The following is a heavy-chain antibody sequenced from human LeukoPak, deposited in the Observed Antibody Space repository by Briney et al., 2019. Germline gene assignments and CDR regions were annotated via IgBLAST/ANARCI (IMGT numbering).Heavy chain of an antibody. CDR3: ATYYYDSSGYYYFDY. Sequence: GASVKVSCKASGGTFSSYAISWVRQAPGQGLEWMGGIIPIFGTANYAQKFQGRVTITADESTSTAYMELSSLRSEDTAVYYCATYYYDSSGYYYFDYWGQGTLVPVSS. CDR1: GGTFSSYA. J-gene: IGHJ4*02. CDR2: IIPIFGTA. V-gene: IGHV1-69*13. D-gene: IGHD3-22*01.